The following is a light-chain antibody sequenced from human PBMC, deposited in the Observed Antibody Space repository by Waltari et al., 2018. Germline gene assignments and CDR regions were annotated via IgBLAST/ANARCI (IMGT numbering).Light chain of an antibody. CDR2: RNN. CDR3: AAWDDSLSGPKV. J-gene: IGLJ2*01. CDR1: SSNIGSNY. Sequence: QSVLTQPPSASGTPGQRVTISCSGSSSNIGSNYVYWYQKLPGTAPKPLIYRNNQRPSGVPDRFSGSKSGTSASLAISGLRSEDEADYYCAAWDDSLSGPKVFGGGTKLTVL. V-gene: IGLV1-47*01.